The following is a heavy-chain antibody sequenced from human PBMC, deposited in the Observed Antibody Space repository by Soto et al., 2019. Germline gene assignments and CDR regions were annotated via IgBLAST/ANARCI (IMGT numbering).Heavy chain of an antibody. CDR1: GYTFTTFA. CDR2: INAGSGYT. Sequence: ASVKVSCKASGYTFTTFAMHWVREAPGQRPEWLGWINAGSGYTKYSQNFQDRVTISSDTSASTAYMELSSLRSGDTAIYYCARDRVSLAMFGVPVGVFKNWGQGTLVTVSS. J-gene: IGHJ4*02. CDR3: ARDRVSLAMFGVPVGVFKN. D-gene: IGHD3-3*01. V-gene: IGHV1-3*01.